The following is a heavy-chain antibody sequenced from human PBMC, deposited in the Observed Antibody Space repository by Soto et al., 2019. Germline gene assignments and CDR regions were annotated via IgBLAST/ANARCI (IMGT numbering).Heavy chain of an antibody. CDR1: EFTFSNYA. V-gene: IGHV3-23*01. CDR3: AKGVPGIAVAGTGYFQH. Sequence: GGSLRLSCAASEFTFSNYAMSWVRQAPGKGLEWVSGISGSGDSTYYADSVKGRFTISRDNSKNTLYLQMNSLRAEDTAVYYCAKGVPGIAVAGTGYFQHWGQGTLVTVSS. D-gene: IGHD6-19*01. CDR2: ISGSGDST. J-gene: IGHJ1*01.